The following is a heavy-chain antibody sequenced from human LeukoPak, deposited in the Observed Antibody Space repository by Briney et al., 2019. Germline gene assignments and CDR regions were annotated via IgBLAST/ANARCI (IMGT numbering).Heavy chain of an antibody. D-gene: IGHD7-27*01. CDR2: ISGSGGST. Sequence: GGSLRLSCAASGSTFSSYGMSWVRQAPGKGLEWVSGISGSGGSTYYADSVKGRLTISRDNSKNTLYLQMNSLRAEDTAVYYCTKDLTGEVDYWGQGTLVTVSS. CDR3: TKDLTGEVDY. V-gene: IGHV3-23*01. J-gene: IGHJ4*02. CDR1: GSTFSSYG.